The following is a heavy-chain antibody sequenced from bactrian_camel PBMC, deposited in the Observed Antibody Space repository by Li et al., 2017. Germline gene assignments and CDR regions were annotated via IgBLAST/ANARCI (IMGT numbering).Heavy chain of an antibody. V-gene: IGHV3-2*01. CDR2: ISRSGSTT. Sequence: VQLVESGGGLAQPGGSLRLSCAASGFPFSSYRMGWVYQAPGKGLEWVSSISRSGSTTYYADSVKGRFTISRDNAKNMLYLQMNSLKPEETAVYYCAAGPVVVGQAPRFDFWGQGTQVTVS. CDR3: AAGPVVVGQAPRFDF. D-gene: IGHD2*01. J-gene: IGHJ6*01. CDR1: GFPFSSYR.